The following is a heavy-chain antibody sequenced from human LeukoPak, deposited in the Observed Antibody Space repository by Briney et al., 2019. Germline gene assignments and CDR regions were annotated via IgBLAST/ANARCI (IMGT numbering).Heavy chain of an antibody. V-gene: IGHV4-59*08. CDR1: GGSIRGDN. J-gene: IGHJ3*02. CDR2: IYYSGNT. CDR3: ARRNDFDI. Sequence: SETLCLTCTVSGGSIRGDNWNGIRQPPGKGLEWIGNIYYSGNTNYNPSLKSRVTISVDTSKNQFSLKLSSVTAADTAVYYCARRNDFDIWGQGTMVTVSS.